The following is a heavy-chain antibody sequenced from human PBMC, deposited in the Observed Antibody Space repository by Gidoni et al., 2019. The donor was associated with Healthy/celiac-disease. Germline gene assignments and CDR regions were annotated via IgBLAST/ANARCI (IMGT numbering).Heavy chain of an antibody. CDR1: GGTFSSYA. CDR2: IIPIFGTA. V-gene: IGHV1-69*01. Sequence: QVQLVQSGAEVKKPGSSVKVSCKASGGTFSSYAISWVRQAPGQGLEWMGGIIPIFGTANYAQKFQGRVKITADESTSTAYMELSSLRSEDTAVYYCARAIAAAGHYYYYGMDVWGQGTTVTVSS. D-gene: IGHD6-13*01. J-gene: IGHJ6*02. CDR3: ARAIAAAGHYYYYGMDV.